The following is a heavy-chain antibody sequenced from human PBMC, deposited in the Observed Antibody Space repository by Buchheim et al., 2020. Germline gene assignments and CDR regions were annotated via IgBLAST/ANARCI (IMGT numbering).Heavy chain of an antibody. Sequence: EVQLVESGGGLVQPGGSLRLSCVASGFTFSTYSMNWVRQAPGKGLEWVSYISSRGSTIYYGDSVKGRFTISRDTAKNSLYLQMNSLRAEDTAVYYCARGPGYSNGAPYYYGMDVWGQGTT. V-gene: IGHV3-48*01. J-gene: IGHJ6*02. CDR2: ISSRGSTI. CDR3: ARGPGYSNGAPYYYGMDV. CDR1: GFTFSTYS. D-gene: IGHD5-18*01.